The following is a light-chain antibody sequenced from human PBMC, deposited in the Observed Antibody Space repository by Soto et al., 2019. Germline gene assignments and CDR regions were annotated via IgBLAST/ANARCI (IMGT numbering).Light chain of an antibody. J-gene: IGLJ3*02. CDR2: GNT. Sequence: QSALTQPPSVSGAPGQRVTISCTGSRSNIGAGYDVHWYQQLPGTAPKLLVSGNTNRPSGVPDRISGSKSGTSASLAITGLQAEDEADYYCQSFDSSLSGWVFGGGTKLTVL. CDR3: QSFDSSLSGWV. V-gene: IGLV1-40*01. CDR1: RSNIGAGYD.